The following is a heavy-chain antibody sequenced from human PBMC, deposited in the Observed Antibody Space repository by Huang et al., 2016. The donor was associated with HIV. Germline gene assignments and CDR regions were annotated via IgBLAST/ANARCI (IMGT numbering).Heavy chain of an antibody. Sequence: QVQLVESGGGLVKPGGSLRLSWAASGLVFRDHYMNWIRQGPGKGLEWISYSSLSGNTIRYADSVKGRFTISRDNAKKSLFLEMNSLRVEDTAVYYCARRMAGWDDVFDMWGQGTMVTVSS. CDR3: ARRMAGWDDVFDM. CDR1: GLVFRDHY. V-gene: IGHV3-11*01. J-gene: IGHJ3*02. CDR2: SSLSGNTI. D-gene: IGHD6-19*01.